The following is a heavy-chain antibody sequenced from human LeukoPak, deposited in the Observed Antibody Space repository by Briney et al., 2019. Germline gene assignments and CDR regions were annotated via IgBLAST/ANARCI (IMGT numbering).Heavy chain of an antibody. CDR3: ARIGGTGYFDY. D-gene: IGHD1-1*01. CDR1: GFTFDDYA. J-gene: IGHJ4*02. V-gene: IGHV3-9*01. Sequence: GGSLRLSCAASGFTFDDYAMHWVRQAPGKGLEWVSGISWTSGSIGYADSVTGRFTISRDNAKNSLYLQMNSLRDDDTAVYYCARIGGTGYFDYWGQGTLVTVSS. CDR2: ISWTSGSI.